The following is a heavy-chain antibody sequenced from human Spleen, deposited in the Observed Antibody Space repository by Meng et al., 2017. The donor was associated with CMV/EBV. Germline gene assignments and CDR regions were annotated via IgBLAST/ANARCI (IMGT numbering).Heavy chain of an antibody. CDR2: INPGGTDT. J-gene: IGHJ4*01. D-gene: IGHD3-10*01. CDR3: ARGHRHYYGAGSYYNHFEF. Sequence: TFRSYAISWVRQAPGQRLEWMGIINPGGTDTSYAEKFQGRVTMTSDMSTSTVYMELTSLTSEDTAVYYCARGHRHYYGAGSYYNHFEFWGQGTLVTVSS. CDR1: TFRSYA. V-gene: IGHV1-46*01.